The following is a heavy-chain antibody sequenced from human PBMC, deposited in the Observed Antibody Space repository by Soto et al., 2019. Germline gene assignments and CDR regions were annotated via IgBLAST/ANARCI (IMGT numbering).Heavy chain of an antibody. CDR3: ASDRLLSPMDV. J-gene: IGHJ6*01. Sequence: SVKVSCKASGVSFSSYAISWVRQAPGQGLEWMGGIIPIFGTANYAQKFQGRVTITADESTSTAYMELSSLRSEDTAVYYCASDRLLSPMDVWGQGTTVNVSS. D-gene: IGHD3-22*01. CDR1: GVSFSSYA. CDR2: IIPIFGTA. V-gene: IGHV1-69*13.